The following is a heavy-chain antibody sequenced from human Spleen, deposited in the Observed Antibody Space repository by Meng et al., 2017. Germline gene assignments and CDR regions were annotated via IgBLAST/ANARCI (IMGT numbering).Heavy chain of an antibody. CDR1: GGSFSGYY. CDR3: ARAGGSS. D-gene: IGHD6-13*01. Sequence: GQLQQWGAGVLKPSEALSPTCAVYGGSFSGYYWGWSRQPPGKGLVWIGEINHSGSTNYNPSLKSRVTISVDTSKNQFSLKLNSVTAADTAVYYCARAGGSSWGQGTLVTVSS. CDR2: INHSGST. V-gene: IGHV4-34*01. J-gene: IGHJ4*02.